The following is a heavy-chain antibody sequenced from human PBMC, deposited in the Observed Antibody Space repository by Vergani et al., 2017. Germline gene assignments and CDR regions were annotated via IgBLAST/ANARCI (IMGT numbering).Heavy chain of an antibody. V-gene: IGHV3-30*02. J-gene: IGHJ3*01. D-gene: IGHD1-1*01. CDR3: ARPGYDWNSAYAFHL. CDR1: GFTFTNYG. Sequence: QVQLVESGGGVVQPGGSLRLSCAASGFTFTNYGMHWVRQAPGKGLEWVAFTRYDGIVEYYGDSVKGRFAISRDNSRNALYLQVASLRPEDTAMYYCARPGYDWNSAYAFHLWGQGTMVTVSS. CDR2: TRYDGIVE.